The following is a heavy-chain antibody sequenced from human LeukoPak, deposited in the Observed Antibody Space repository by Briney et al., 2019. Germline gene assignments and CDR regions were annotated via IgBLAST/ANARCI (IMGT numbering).Heavy chain of an antibody. D-gene: IGHD1-26*01. CDR1: GFTFSDYY. V-gene: IGHV3-11*04. CDR2: ISSSGSTI. J-gene: IGHJ3*02. CDR3: ARDKREPRYAFDI. Sequence: PGGSLRLSCAASGFTFSDYYMSWIRQAPGKGLEWVSYISSSGSTIYYADSVKGRFTISRDNAKNSLYLQMNSLRAEDTAVYYCARDKREPRYAFDIWGQGTMITVSS.